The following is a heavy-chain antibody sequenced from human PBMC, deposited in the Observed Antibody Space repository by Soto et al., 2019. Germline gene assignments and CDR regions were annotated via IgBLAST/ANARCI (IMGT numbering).Heavy chain of an antibody. CDR3: ARVAYVDESFDY. CDR1: GFTFSSYG. J-gene: IGHJ4*02. Sequence: EVHLVESGGGLVQRGGSLRLSCAPPGFTFSSYGMTWVRQAPGKGREWVPNPKPDGREKNYVGSVKGRFTISRDNAKNSLFLQMDSLRAEDTAVYYCARVAYVDESFDYWGQGTLVTVSS. V-gene: IGHV3-7*01. CDR2: PKPDGREK. D-gene: IGHD2-21*01.